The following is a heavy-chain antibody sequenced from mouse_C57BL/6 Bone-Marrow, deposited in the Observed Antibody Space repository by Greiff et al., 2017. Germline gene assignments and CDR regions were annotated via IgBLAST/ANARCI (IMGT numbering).Heavy chain of an antibody. CDR2: ISSGGSYT. D-gene: IGHD1-1*01. CDR1: GFTFSSYG. J-gene: IGHJ1*03. V-gene: IGHV5-6*01. Sequence: VQGVESGGDLVKPGGSLKLSCAASGFTFSSYGMSWVRQTPDKRLEWVATISSGGSYTYYPDSVKGRFTISRDNAKNTLYLQMSSLKSEDTAMYYCARQGLYGASYWYFDVWGTGTTVTVSS. CDR3: ARQGLYGASYWYFDV.